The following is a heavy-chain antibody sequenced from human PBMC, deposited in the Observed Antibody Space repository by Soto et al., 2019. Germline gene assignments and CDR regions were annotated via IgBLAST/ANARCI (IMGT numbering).Heavy chain of an antibody. V-gene: IGHV4-59*11. D-gene: IGHD6-19*01. CDR3: ARGAGWYDY. CDR2: VHNSGST. Sequence: QVQLQESGPGLVKPSETLSLTCTVSGASISTHYWSWIRQPPGKGLEWIAYVHNSGSTNYNPSLKSRVTISIDTSKNQFSLKLSSVTAADTAVYYCARGAGWYDYWGQGTQVTVSS. J-gene: IGHJ4*02. CDR1: GASISTHY.